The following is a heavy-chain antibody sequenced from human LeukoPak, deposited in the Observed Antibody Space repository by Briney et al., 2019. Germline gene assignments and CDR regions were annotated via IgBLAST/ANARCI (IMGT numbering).Heavy chain of an antibody. CDR1: GFTFSGSA. D-gene: IGHD3-10*01. Sequence: PGGSLRLSCAASGFTFSGSAMHWVRQASGKGLEWVGHIRSKPNNYATAYAASVKGRFTISRDDSKNTAYLQMNSLKIEDTAVYYCARVMGGPITMVRGVNEGYNWFDPWGQGTLVTVSS. J-gene: IGHJ5*02. CDR2: IRSKPNNYAT. CDR3: ARVMGGPITMVRGVNEGYNWFDP. V-gene: IGHV3-73*01.